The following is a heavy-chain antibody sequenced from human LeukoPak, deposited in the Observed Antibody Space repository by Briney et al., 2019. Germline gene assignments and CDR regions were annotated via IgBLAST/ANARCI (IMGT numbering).Heavy chain of an antibody. CDR3: AKGDAD. Sequence: PGGSLRLSCAASGFNFSTYDMHWVRRAPGKGLEWVAFIRHDGSNKQYADSVKGRFTISRDNSKNTLYLQMNSLRVEDTAVYYCAKGDADWGQGTLVTVSS. V-gene: IGHV3-30*02. J-gene: IGHJ4*02. CDR1: GFNFSTYD. CDR2: IRHDGSNK.